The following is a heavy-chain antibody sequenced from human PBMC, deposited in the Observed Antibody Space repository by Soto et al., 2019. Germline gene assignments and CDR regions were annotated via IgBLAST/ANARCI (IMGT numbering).Heavy chain of an antibody. Sequence: GGSLRLSCAASGFTFSSYSMNWVRQAPGKGLEWVSSISSSSSYIYYADSVKGRFTISRDNAKNSLYLQMNSLRAEDTAVYYCARDEYLGSLGNWFDPWGLGTLVTVSS. J-gene: IGHJ5*02. V-gene: IGHV3-21*01. D-gene: IGHD7-27*01. CDR1: GFTFSSYS. CDR2: ISSSSSYI. CDR3: ARDEYLGSLGNWFDP.